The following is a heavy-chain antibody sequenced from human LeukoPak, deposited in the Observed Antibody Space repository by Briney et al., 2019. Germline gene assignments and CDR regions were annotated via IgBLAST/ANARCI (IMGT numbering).Heavy chain of an antibody. D-gene: IGHD3-22*01. CDR2: IYYSGST. V-gene: IGHV4-59*08. J-gene: IGHJ4*02. CDR1: GGSISSYY. CDR3: ARGSRDYYDSSGYSREYYFDY. Sequence: TSSETLSLTCTVSGGSISSYYWSWLRQPPGKGLEWIGYIYYSGSTNYNPSLKSRVTISVDTSKNQFSLKLSSVTAADTAVYYCARGSRDYYDSSGYSREYYFDYWGQGTLVTVSS.